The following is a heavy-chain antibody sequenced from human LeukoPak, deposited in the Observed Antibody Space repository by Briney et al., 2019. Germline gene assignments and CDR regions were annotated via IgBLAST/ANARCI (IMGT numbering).Heavy chain of an antibody. J-gene: IGHJ2*01. CDR1: GGSISSYY. CDR2: IYYSEST. CDR3: ARALFRYDSSSRSLHWYFDL. D-gene: IGHD3-22*01. Sequence: SETLSLTCTVSGGSISSYYWSWIRQPPGKGLDWIGYIYYSESTNYNPSLKSRVTISEDTSKNQFSLALTSVTAADTAVYYCARALFRYDSSSRSLHWYFDLWGRGTLVTVSS. V-gene: IGHV4-59*01.